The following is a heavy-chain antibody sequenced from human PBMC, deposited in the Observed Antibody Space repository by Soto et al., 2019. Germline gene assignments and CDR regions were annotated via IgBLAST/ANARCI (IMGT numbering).Heavy chain of an antibody. V-gene: IGHV4-39*07. J-gene: IGHJ5*02. CDR2: IHYSGST. CDR1: GGTIISNSYY. Sequence: SVTMSVTCTVSGGTIISNSYYWGWIRQPPGKGLEWIGNIHYSGSTYYDSSLKSRVTISVDTSKNQFSLKLSSVTAADTAVYYCAREFAPWGQGTLVTVSS. CDR3: AREFAP.